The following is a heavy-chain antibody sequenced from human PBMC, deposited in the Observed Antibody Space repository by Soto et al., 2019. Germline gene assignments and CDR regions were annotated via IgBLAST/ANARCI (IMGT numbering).Heavy chain of an antibody. J-gene: IGHJ4*02. CDR1: GFTFSTYW. CDR2: IKQDGSEK. V-gene: IGHV3-7*05. CDR3: APSGGIATRAGY. D-gene: IGHD6-6*01. Sequence: GGSLRLSCAASGFTFSTYWMTWVRQAPGKGLEWVANIKQDGSEKYYVDSVKGRFTISRENAKNSLYLQMNSLRAEDTAVYYCAPSGGIATRAGYWGQGTLVTVSS.